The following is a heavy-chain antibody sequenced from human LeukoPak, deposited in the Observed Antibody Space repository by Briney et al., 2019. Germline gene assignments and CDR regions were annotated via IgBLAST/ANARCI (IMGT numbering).Heavy chain of an antibody. CDR2: IYSGGST. Sequence: QAGGSLRLSCAASGFTFSSYSMNWVRQAPGKGLEWVSVIYSGGSTYYADSVKGRFTISRDNSKNTLYLQMNSLRAEDTAVYYCARGQPYIYCSSTSCSLNYWGQGTLVTVSS. V-gene: IGHV3-66*01. J-gene: IGHJ4*02. CDR3: ARGQPYIYCSSTSCSLNY. D-gene: IGHD2-2*01. CDR1: GFTFSSYS.